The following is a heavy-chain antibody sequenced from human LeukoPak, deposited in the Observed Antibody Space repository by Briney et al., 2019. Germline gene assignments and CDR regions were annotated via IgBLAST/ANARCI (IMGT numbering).Heavy chain of an antibody. Sequence: SGGSLRLSCAASGFTFSSYSMNWVRQAPGKGLEWVSSISSSSSYIYYADSVKGRFTISRDNAKNSLYLQMNSLRAEDTAVYYCARDQRGYYGMDVWGQGTTVTVSS. J-gene: IGHJ6*02. CDR2: ISSSSSYI. CDR1: GFTFSSYS. CDR3: ARDQRGYYGMDV. V-gene: IGHV3-21*01.